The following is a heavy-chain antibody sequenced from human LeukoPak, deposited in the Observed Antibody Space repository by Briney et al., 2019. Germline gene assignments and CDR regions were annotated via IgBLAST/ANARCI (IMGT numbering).Heavy chain of an antibody. D-gene: IGHD3-10*01. V-gene: IGHV4-38-2*02. CDR2: IYHSGST. CDR1: GYSISSGYY. CDR3: ARGLPGSGSPEFDY. J-gene: IGHJ4*02. Sequence: PSQTLSLTCTVSGYSISSGYYWGWIRQPPGKGLEWIGSIYHSGSTYYNPSLKSRVTISVDTSKNQFSLKLSSVTAADTAVYYCARGLPGSGSPEFDYWGQGTLVTVSS.